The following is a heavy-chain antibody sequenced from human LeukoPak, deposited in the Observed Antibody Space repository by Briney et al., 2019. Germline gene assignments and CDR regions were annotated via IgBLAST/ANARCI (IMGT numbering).Heavy chain of an antibody. Sequence: GGSLRLSCTASGFTFDDYAMHWVRQAPGKGLEWVAGISWNSGNVGYEDSVKGRFTISRDNAKNSLFLQMNSLRAEDTAMYYCARDWMLFHRPDYWGQGTLVTVSS. J-gene: IGHJ4*02. D-gene: IGHD2-21*01. CDR1: GFTFDDYA. CDR2: ISWNSGNV. V-gene: IGHV3-9*01. CDR3: ARDWMLFHRPDY.